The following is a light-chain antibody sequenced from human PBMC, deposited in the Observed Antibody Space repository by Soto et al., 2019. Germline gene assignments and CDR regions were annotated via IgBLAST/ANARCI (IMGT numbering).Light chain of an antibody. CDR3: QQSYSTPPYT. CDR2: AAS. Sequence: DIQMTQSPSSLSASVGDRVTIPCRASQSISSYLNWYQQKPGKAPKLLIYAASSLQSGVPSRFSGSRSGTDFTLTIRSLQPEAFATYDCQQSYSTPPYTFGQGTKLEIK. J-gene: IGKJ2*01. V-gene: IGKV1-39*01. CDR1: QSISSY.